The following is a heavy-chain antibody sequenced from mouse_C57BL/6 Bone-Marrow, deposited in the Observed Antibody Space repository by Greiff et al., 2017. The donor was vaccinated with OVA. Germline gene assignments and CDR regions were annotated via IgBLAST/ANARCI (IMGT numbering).Heavy chain of an antibody. CDR1: GFNIKDYY. CDR3: ARSITTVVPFDY. J-gene: IGHJ2*01. V-gene: IGHV14-2*01. D-gene: IGHD1-1*01. Sequence: EVQLQQSGAELVKPGDSVKLSCTASGFNIKDYYMHWVKQRTEQGLEWIGRIDPEDGETKYAPKFLGKATITADTSSNTAYLQLSSLTSEDTAVYYCARSITTVVPFDYWGQGTTLTVSS. CDR2: IDPEDGET.